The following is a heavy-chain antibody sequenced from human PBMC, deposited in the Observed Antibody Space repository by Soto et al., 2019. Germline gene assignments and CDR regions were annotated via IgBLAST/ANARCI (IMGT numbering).Heavy chain of an antibody. D-gene: IGHD2-15*01. V-gene: IGHV1-69*01. J-gene: IGHJ4*02. CDR2: IIPIFGTT. CDR3: ARVPPGYCSGGTCFTYYLDH. Sequence: QVQLVQSGAEVKEPGSSVKVSCKASGGTLSSYAISWVRQAPGQGLEWMGGIIPIFGTTNHAQKFQGRLTITADESTSTASMELSSLRSEDTAVYYCARVPPGYCSGGTCFTYYLDHWGQGTLVTVSS. CDR1: GGTLSSYA.